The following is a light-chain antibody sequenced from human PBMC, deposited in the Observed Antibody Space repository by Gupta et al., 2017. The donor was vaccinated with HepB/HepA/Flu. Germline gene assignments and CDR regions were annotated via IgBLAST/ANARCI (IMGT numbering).Light chain of an antibody. V-gene: IGLV1-40*01. CDR1: SSNIGAGYD. Sequence: QSVLTQPPSVSGAPGQRVTISCTGSSSNIGAGYDVHWYQQLPGTAPKLLIYGNSNRPSGAPDRFSGSKSGTSASLAITGLQAEDEADYYCQSYDSSLSVLVVFGGGTKLTVL. CDR3: QSYDSSLSVLVV. CDR2: GNS. J-gene: IGLJ2*01.